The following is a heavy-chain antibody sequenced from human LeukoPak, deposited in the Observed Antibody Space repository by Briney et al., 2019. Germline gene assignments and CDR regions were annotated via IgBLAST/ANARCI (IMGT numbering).Heavy chain of an antibody. CDR2: INHSGST. J-gene: IGHJ4*02. V-gene: IGHV4-34*01. CDR1: GGSFSGYY. CDR3: ARGRYSYGYYVFDY. D-gene: IGHD5-18*01. Sequence: SETLSLTCAVYGGSFSGYYWSWIRQPPGKGLEWIGEINHSGSTNYNPSLKSRVTISVDTSKNQFSLKLSSVTAADTAVYYCARGRYSYGYYVFDYWGQGTLVTVSS.